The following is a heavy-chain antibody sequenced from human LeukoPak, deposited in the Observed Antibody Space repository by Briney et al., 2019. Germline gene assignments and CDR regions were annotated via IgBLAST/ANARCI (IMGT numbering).Heavy chain of an antibody. D-gene: IGHD4-17*01. CDR2: INHSGST. CDR3: ARARGDSRGHGMDV. J-gene: IGHJ6*02. CDR1: GGSFSGYY. V-gene: IGHV4-34*01. Sequence: SETLSLTCAVYGGSFSGYYWSWIRQPPGKGLEWIGEINHSGSTNYNPSLKSRVTISVDTSKNQFSLKLSSVTAADTAVYYCARARGDSRGHGMDVWGQGTTVTVSS.